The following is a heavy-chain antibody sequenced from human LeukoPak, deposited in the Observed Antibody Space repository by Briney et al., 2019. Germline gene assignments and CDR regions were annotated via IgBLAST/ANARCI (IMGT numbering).Heavy chain of an antibody. CDR2: IGTSGDT. CDR3: SRVGSSGWPNYFDS. D-gene: IGHD6-19*01. J-gene: IGHJ4*02. V-gene: IGHV3-13*04. CDR1: GFTFSSYD. Sequence: PGGSLRLSCAASGFTFSSYDMHWVRQATGKGLEWDSVIGTSGDTYYAGSVKGRYTISRENAKNSLYLQMNSLTAGDTAVYFCSRVGSSGWPNYFDSWGQGTLVTVSS.